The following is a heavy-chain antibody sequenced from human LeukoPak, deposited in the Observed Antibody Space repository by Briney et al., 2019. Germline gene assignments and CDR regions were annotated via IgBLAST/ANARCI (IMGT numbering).Heavy chain of an antibody. CDR1: GGSISSSNW. CDR3: AREGDDSSGYYGPNYFDY. CDR2: IYHSGST. D-gene: IGHD3-22*01. V-gene: IGHV4-4*02. Sequence: PSETLSLTCAVSGGSISSSNWWSWVRQPPGKGLEWIGEIYHSGSTNYNPSLKSRVTMSVDTSKNQFSLKLSSVTAADTAVYYCAREGDDSSGYYGPNYFDYWGQGTLVTVSS. J-gene: IGHJ4*02.